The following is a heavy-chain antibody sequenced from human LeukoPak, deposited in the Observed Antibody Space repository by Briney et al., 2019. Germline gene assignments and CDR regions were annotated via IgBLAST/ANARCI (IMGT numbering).Heavy chain of an antibody. CDR1: GGSINSYY. V-gene: IGHV4-59*01. J-gene: IGHJ4*02. CDR3: ARGNAN. CDR2: VSYSGST. Sequence: SETLSLTCTVSGGSINSYYGSWIRQPPGKGLEWIGYVSYSGSTNYNPSLKSRVTISVDTSKNLFFLKLTSVTAADTALYYCARGNANWGQGTLVTVSS.